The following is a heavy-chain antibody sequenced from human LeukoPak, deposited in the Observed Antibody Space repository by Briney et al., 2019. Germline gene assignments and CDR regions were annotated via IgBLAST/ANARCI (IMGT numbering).Heavy chain of an antibody. CDR2: VDPEDGET. J-gene: IGHJ4*02. Sequence: ASVKVSCXVSGYTFTDYYMHWVQQAPGKGLEWMGLVDPEDGETIYAEKFQGRVTITADTSTDTAYMELSSLRSEDTAVYYCATDSYPYCTNGVCYAYWGQGTLVTVSS. CDR1: GYTFTDYY. D-gene: IGHD2-8*01. V-gene: IGHV1-69-2*01. CDR3: ATDSYPYCTNGVCYAY.